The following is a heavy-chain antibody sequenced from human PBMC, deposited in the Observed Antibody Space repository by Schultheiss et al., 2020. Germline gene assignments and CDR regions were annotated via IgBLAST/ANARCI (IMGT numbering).Heavy chain of an antibody. CDR2: INHSGST. V-gene: IGHV4-34*01. CDR1: GGSFSGYY. Sequence: SQTLSLTCAVYGGSFSGYYWSWIRQPPGKGLEWIGEINHSGSTNYNPSLKSRVTISVDTSKNQFSLKLSSVTAADTAVYYCARDPRGFDGMDVWGQGTTVTV. CDR3: ARDPRGFDGMDV. J-gene: IGHJ6*02.